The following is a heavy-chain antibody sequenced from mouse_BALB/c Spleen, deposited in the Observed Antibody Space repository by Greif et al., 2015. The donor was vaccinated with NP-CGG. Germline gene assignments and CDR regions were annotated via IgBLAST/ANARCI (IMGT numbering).Heavy chain of an antibody. CDR2: ISSGSSTI. D-gene: IGHD1-1*01. Sequence: EVKLVESGGGLVQPGGSRKLSCAASGFTFSSFGMHWVRQAPEKGLEWVAYISSGSSTIYYADTVKGRFTISRDNPKNTLFLQMTSLRSEDTAMYYCARGGYGSSYRFAYWGQGTLVTVSA. CDR3: ARGGYGSSYRFAY. CDR1: GFTFSSFG. J-gene: IGHJ3*01. V-gene: IGHV5-17*02.